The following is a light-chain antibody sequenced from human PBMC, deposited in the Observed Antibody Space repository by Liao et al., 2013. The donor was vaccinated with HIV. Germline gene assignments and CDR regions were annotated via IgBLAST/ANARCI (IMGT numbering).Light chain of an antibody. CDR2: YDG. Sequence: SYVLTQPPSLSVAPGKTATISCGGNNIGGKSVHWYQQKPGQAPVLVIYYDGDRPSGIPERFSGSNSGNTATLTISKVGAGDEADYYCQVWDRSTDHVIFGGGTKLTVL. V-gene: IGLV3-21*04. J-gene: IGLJ2*01. CDR3: QVWDRSTDHVI. CDR1: NIGGKS.